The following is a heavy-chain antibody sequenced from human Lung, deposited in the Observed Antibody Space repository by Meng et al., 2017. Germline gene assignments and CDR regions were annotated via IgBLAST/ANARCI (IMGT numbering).Heavy chain of an antibody. D-gene: IGHD2-21*01. V-gene: IGHV1-2*06. CDR2: INPNSGGT. J-gene: IGHJ4*02. Sequence: QVQLVQSGAEGKKPGASVKGACKASGYTFTAYYIHWVRQAPGQGLEWMGRINPNSGGTNFAQKFQGRVIMTRDTSISTAYMELSSLGFDDTAVYYCAKALGWGSSPDYWGQGILVTVSS. CDR3: AKALGWGSSPDY. CDR1: GYTFTAYY.